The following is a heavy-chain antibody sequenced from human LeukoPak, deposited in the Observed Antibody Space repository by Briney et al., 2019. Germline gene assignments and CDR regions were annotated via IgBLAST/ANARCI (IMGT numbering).Heavy chain of an antibody. V-gene: IGHV4-39*07. D-gene: IGHD6-6*01. Sequence: SETLSLTCTVSGGSISSSSYYWGWIRQPPGKGLEWIGSIYYSGSTYYNPSLKSRVTISVDTSKNQFSLKLSSVTAADTAVYYCAPYPSIAAWVWFDPWGQGTLVTVSS. CDR2: IYYSGST. CDR3: APYPSIAAWVWFDP. J-gene: IGHJ5*02. CDR1: GGSISSSSYY.